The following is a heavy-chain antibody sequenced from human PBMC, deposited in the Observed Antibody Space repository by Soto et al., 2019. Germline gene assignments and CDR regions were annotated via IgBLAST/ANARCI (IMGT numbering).Heavy chain of an antibody. CDR1: GFTFDDYA. J-gene: IGHJ4*02. Sequence: GGSLRLSCAASGFTFDDYAMHWVRQAPGKGLEWVSGISWNSGSIGYADSVKGRFTISRDNAKNSLYLQMNSLRAEDTALYYCAKDRNYDILTGSPLDWGQGTLVTVSS. CDR3: AKDRNYDILTGSPLD. V-gene: IGHV3-9*01. D-gene: IGHD3-9*01. CDR2: ISWNSGSI.